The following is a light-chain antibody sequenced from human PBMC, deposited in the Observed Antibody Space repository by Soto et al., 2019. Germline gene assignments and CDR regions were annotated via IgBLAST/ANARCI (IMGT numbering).Light chain of an antibody. J-gene: IGKJ4*01. V-gene: IGKV3D-15*01. CDR3: QQYYSYLT. Sequence: TVMTKSPCTLSLSPGERATLSCRASQSVSSSLTWYQQKPGQAPSLLIYGASTRATGIPARFSGSGSGTDFTLTISCLQSEDFATYYCQQYYSYLTFAGGTKVDIK. CDR2: GAS. CDR1: QSVSSS.